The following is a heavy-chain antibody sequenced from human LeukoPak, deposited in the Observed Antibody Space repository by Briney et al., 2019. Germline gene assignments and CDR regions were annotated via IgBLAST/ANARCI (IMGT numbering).Heavy chain of an antibody. Sequence: ASVKVSCKASGYTFTSYDISWVRQAPGRGLEWMGWISTYNAITNYAQKLQGRVTMTTDTSTSTSYMELRSLRSDDTAVYYCARDRGYVSASPCDYWGQGTLVTVSS. CDR3: ARDRGYVSASPCDY. V-gene: IGHV1-18*01. CDR2: ISTYNAIT. D-gene: IGHD5-12*01. CDR1: GYTFTSYD. J-gene: IGHJ4*02.